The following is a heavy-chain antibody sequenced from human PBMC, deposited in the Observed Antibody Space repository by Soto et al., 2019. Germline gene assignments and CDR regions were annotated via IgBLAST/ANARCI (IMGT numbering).Heavy chain of an antibody. V-gene: IGHV3-15*01. CDR2: IKSKTDGGTT. J-gene: IGHJ4*02. CDR3: TTVIDYYDSSGYLDY. D-gene: IGHD3-22*01. CDR1: GFPFSNAW. Sequence: GGSLRLSCAASGFPFSNAWMSWVRQAPGKGLEWVGRIKSKTDGGTTDYAAPVKGRFTISRDDSKNTLYLQMNSLKTEDTAVYYCTTVIDYYDSSGYLDYWGQGTLVTVSS.